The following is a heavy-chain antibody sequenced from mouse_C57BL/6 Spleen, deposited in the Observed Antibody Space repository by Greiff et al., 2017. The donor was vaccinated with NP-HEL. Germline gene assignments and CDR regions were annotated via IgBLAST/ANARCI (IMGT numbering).Heavy chain of an antibody. D-gene: IGHD2-4*01. CDR1: GYTFTSYW. V-gene: IGHV1-64*01. J-gene: IGHJ4*01. Sequence: QVQLQQSGAELVKPGASVKLSCKASGYTFTSYWMHWVKQRPGQGLEWIGMIHPNSGSTNYNEKFKSKATLTVDKSSSTAYMQLSSLTSEDSAVYYCAANDYDEGPTAMDYWGQGTSVTVSS. CDR3: AANDYDEGPTAMDY. CDR2: IHPNSGST.